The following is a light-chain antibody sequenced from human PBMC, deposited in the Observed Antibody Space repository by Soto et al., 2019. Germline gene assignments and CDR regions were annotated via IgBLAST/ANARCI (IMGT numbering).Light chain of an antibody. J-gene: IGKJ1*01. V-gene: IGKV3-20*01. CDR3: QQYGSSRT. CDR1: QSVRSSY. Sequence: EIVLTQSPVTLSLSPGERATLSCRASQSVRSSYLAWYQQKPGQAPRLLIYGASSKATGIPDRFSGSGSGTDFTLTISRLEPEDFVIYYCQQYGSSRTFGQGTKVEIK. CDR2: GAS.